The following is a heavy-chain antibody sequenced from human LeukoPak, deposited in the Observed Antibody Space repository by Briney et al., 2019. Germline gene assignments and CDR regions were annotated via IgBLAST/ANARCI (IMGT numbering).Heavy chain of an antibody. Sequence: QPGGSLRLSCAASGFTFSSYEMNWVRQAPGKGLEWVSYISSSGSTIYYADSVKGRFTISRDNAKNSLYLQMNSLRAEDTAVYYCARGSQSWQWLGSYYYYMDVWGKGTTVTVSS. J-gene: IGHJ6*03. CDR2: ISSSGSTI. D-gene: IGHD6-19*01. V-gene: IGHV3-48*03. CDR3: ARGSQSWQWLGSYYYYMDV. CDR1: GFTFSSYE.